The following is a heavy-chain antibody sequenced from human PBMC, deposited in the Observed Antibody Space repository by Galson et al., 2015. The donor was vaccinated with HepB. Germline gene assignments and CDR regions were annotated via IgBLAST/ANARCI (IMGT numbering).Heavy chain of an antibody. CDR3: ASVQWLVKYYYYGMDG. CDR2: INHSGST. Sequence: ETLSLTCAVYGGSFSGYYWSWIRQPPGKGLEWIGEINHSGSTNYNPSLKSRVTISVDASKNQFSLKLSSVTAADTAVYYCASVQWLVKYYYYGMDGWAKGPRSPSP. J-gene: IGHJ6*02. V-gene: IGHV4-34*01. CDR1: GGSFSGYY. D-gene: IGHD6-19*01.